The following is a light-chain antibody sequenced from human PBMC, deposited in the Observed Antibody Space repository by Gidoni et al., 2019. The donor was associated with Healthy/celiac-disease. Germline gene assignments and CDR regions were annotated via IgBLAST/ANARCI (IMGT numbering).Light chain of an antibody. CDR2: AAP. J-gene: IGKJ2*01. Sequence: IQLTQSPSSLSASIGDRVTITCRASQGISSYLASYQQKPGKAPQLLIYAAPTLQSGVPSRFSGSGSGTDFTLTISSLQPEDFATYYCQQLPYTFGQGTKLEIK. CDR1: QGISSY. CDR3: QQLPYT. V-gene: IGKV1-9*01.